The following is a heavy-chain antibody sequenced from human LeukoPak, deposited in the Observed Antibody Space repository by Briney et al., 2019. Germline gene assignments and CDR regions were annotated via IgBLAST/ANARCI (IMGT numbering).Heavy chain of an antibody. CDR1: GYTFTNYY. CDR3: ARGPHRYGNWFDP. J-gene: IGHJ5*02. D-gene: IGHD1-1*01. V-gene: IGHV1-46*01. Sequence: ASVTVSCKASGYTFTNYYIHWVRQAPGQGLEWMGIINPSGGTTSYAQKFQGRVTLTRDTSTSTVYMELSSLKSEDTAVYYCARGPHRYGNWFDPWGQGTLVTVSS. CDR2: INPSGGTT.